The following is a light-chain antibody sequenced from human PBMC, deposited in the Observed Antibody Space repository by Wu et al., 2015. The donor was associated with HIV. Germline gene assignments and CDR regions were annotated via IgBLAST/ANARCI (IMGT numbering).Light chain of an antibody. V-gene: IGKV3-15*01. Sequence: EIVMTQSPATLSVSPGERATLSCRASQSINYNLAWYQQKPGLPPRLLIYSASSRATHIPDRFSGSGSGTEFTLTISSLQSEDFAVYYCQQYNDWLPITFGQGTRAEIK. CDR1: QSINYN. CDR2: SAS. CDR3: QQYNDWLPIT. J-gene: IGKJ5*01.